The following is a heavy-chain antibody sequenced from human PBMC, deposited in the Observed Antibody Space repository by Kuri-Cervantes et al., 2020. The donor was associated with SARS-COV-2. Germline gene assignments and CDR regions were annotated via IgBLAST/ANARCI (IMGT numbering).Heavy chain of an antibody. CDR3: ARDVFGWSGYYNPWGDD. CDR1: GFTVSSNY. CDR2: ISGSGDNT. J-gene: IGHJ4*02. Sequence: GESLKISCAASGFTVSSNYMSWVRQAPGKGLEWVSCISGSGDNTYYADSVKGRFTISRDNSKNTLYLQMNSLRAEDTALYYCARDVFGWSGYYNPWGDDWGRGTLVTVSS. D-gene: IGHD3-3*01. V-gene: IGHV3-23*01.